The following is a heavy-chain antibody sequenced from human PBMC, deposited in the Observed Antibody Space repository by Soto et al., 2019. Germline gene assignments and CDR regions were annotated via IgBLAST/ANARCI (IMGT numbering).Heavy chain of an antibody. CDR3: ARGRNYDSSGYYGY. Sequence: EASVKVSCKASGYAFTSYGISWVRQAPGQGLEWMGWISAYNGNTNYAQKLQGRVTMTTDTSTSTAYMELRSLRSDDTAVYYCARGRNYDSSGYYGYWGQGTLVTVSS. CDR2: ISAYNGNT. J-gene: IGHJ4*02. D-gene: IGHD3-22*01. CDR1: GYAFTSYG. V-gene: IGHV1-18*01.